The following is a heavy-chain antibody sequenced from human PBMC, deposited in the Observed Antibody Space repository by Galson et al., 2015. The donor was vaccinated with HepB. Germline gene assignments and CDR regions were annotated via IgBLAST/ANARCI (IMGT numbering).Heavy chain of an antibody. CDR1: GGSISSGSYY. CDR2: IYTSGST. V-gene: IGHV4-61*02. CDR3: ARGYGELPFDY. D-gene: IGHD1-26*01. Sequence: TLSLTCTVSGGSISSGSYYWSWIRQPAGKGLEWIGRIYTSGSTNYNPSLKSRVTMSVDTSKNQFSLKLSSVTAADTAVYYCARGYGELPFDYWGQGTLVTVSS. J-gene: IGHJ4*02.